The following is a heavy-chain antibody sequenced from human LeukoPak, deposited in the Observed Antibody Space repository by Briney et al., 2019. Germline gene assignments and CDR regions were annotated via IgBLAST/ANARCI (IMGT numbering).Heavy chain of an antibody. CDR2: IKQDGSEK. Sequence: GRSLRLSCTASGFTFGDYAMSWVRQAPGKGLEWVANIKQDGSEKYYVDSVKGRFTISRDNAKNSLYLQMNSLRAEDTAVYYCARESCSSTSCSTFDYWGQGTLVTVSS. CDR1: GFTFGDYA. J-gene: IGHJ4*02. D-gene: IGHD2-2*01. V-gene: IGHV3-7*01. CDR3: ARESCSSTSCSTFDY.